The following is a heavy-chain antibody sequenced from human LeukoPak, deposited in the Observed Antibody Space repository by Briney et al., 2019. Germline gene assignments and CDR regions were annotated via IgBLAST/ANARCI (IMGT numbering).Heavy chain of an antibody. D-gene: IGHD5-18*01. CDR2: IGNTET. V-gene: IGHV3-23*01. J-gene: IGHJ4*02. CDR1: GFPFERNA. CDR3: AKDWIQFNRVFDCFDS. Sequence: GGSLRLSCATSGFPFERNAMSWVRQAPGKGVEWVATIGNTETFYADSVTGRFAISRDNTKNTANLQMNRLRVEDTAIYYCAKDWIQFNRVFDCFDSWGQGTLVTVSS.